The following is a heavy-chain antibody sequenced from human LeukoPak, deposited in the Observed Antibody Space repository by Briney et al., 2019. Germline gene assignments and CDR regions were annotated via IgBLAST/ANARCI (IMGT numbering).Heavy chain of an antibody. Sequence: PGASLKLSCKASGYTFTGYYMHWVRQAPGQGLEWMGWINANSGGTNYAKKFQRRVTMTRDTSISTAYMELSRLRSDDTAVYYCARARQGYENIYYWGQGTLVTVSS. V-gene: IGHV1-2*02. CDR3: ARARQGYENIYY. CDR1: GYTFTGYY. CDR2: INANSGGT. J-gene: IGHJ4*02. D-gene: IGHD2/OR15-2a*01.